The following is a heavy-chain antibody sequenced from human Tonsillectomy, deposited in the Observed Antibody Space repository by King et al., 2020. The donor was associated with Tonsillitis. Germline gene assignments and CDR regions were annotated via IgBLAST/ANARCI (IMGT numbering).Heavy chain of an antibody. CDR2: IYPSDSDT. CDR1: GYSFSNYW. V-gene: IGHV5-51*01. CDR3: ARGYLGDY. J-gene: IGHJ4*02. Sequence: VQLVESGAEVKKPGESLRISCKGSGYSFSNYWIAWVRQMPGKGLDWMGIIYPSDSDTRYSPSFQVQVTISADRSISTAYLQWSSLKASDTAMYYCARGYLGDYWGQGALVTVSS. D-gene: IGHD2-15*01.